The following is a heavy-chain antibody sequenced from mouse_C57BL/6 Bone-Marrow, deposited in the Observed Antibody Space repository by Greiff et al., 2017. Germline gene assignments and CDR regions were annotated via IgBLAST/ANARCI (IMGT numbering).Heavy chain of an antibody. Sequence: EVKLMESGGGLVQPGGSLKLSCAASGFTFSDYYMYWVRQTPEKRLEWVAYISNGGGSTYYPDTVKGRFTISRDNAKNTLYLQMSRLKSEDTAMYYCARHGGLLHWYFDVWGTGTTVTVSS. D-gene: IGHD2-3*01. CDR3: ARHGGLLHWYFDV. V-gene: IGHV5-12*01. CDR2: ISNGGGST. J-gene: IGHJ1*03. CDR1: GFTFSDYY.